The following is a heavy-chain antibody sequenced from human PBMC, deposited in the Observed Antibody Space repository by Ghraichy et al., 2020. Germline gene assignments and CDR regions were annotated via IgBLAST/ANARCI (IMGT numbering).Heavy chain of an antibody. Sequence: LSLTCAASVFTFSSYSMNWVRQAPGKGPEWVSSISSSSSYIYYADSVKGRFTISRDNAKNSLYLQMNSLRAEDTAVYYCARDRSAPYGDYVHFDYWGQGTLVTVSS. D-gene: IGHD4-17*01. V-gene: IGHV3-21*01. CDR1: VFTFSSYS. CDR2: ISSSSSYI. J-gene: IGHJ4*02. CDR3: ARDRSAPYGDYVHFDY.